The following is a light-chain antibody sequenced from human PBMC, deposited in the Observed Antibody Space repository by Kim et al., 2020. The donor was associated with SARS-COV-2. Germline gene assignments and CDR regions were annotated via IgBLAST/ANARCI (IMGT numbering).Light chain of an antibody. V-gene: IGLV2-14*03. CDR3: SSYTSSSTIHV. CDR2: DVS. CDR1: SSDVGGYNY. Sequence: QSALTQPASVSGSPGQSITISCTGTSSDVGGYNYVSWYQQHPGKAPKLMIYDVSNRPSGVSNRFSGSKSGNTASLTISGLQAEDEADYYCSSYTSSSTIHVIGSGTKVTVL. J-gene: IGLJ1*01.